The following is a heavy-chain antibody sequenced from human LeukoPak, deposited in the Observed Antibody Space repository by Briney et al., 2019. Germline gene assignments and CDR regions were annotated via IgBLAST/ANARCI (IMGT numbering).Heavy chain of an antibody. CDR2: ISSSSSYI. Sequence: GGSLRLSCAASGFTFSSYSMNWVRQAPGKGLEWVSSISSSSSYIYYADSVKGRFTISRDNAKNSLYQQMNSLRAEDTAVYYCARDLVAVAGTDYWGQGTLVTVSS. CDR1: GFTFSSYS. J-gene: IGHJ4*02. D-gene: IGHD6-19*01. V-gene: IGHV3-21*01. CDR3: ARDLVAVAGTDY.